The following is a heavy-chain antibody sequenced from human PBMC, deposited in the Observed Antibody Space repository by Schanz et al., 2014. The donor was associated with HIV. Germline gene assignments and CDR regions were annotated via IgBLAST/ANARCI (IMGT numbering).Heavy chain of an antibody. CDR3: ARYGFWSGYYTYHFDY. J-gene: IGHJ4*02. D-gene: IGHD3-3*01. CDR2: ISAYNGNT. Sequence: QVQLVQSGGEVKKPGGSVMLSCKASGYTFTSYGISWVRQAPGQGLEWMGWISAYNGNTKYAQRLQGRVTMSTDTSTSTAYMELRSLRSDDTAIYYCARYGFWSGYYTYHFDYWGQGTLVTVSS. CDR1: GYTFTSYG. V-gene: IGHV1-18*01.